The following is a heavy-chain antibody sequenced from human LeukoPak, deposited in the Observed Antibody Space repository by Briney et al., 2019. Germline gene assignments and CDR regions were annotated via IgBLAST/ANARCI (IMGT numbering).Heavy chain of an antibody. J-gene: IGHJ4*02. CDR1: GFTFSSYG. D-gene: IGHD2-2*01. CDR3: AKMEEDIVVVPAALHFDY. CDR2: IRYDGSNK. V-gene: IGHV3-30*02. Sequence: GGSLRLSCAASGFTFSSYGMHWVRQAPGKGLEWVAFIRYDGSNKYYADSVKGRFTISRDNYKNTLYLQMNSLRAEDTAVYYCAKMEEDIVVVPAALHFDYWGQGTLVTVSS.